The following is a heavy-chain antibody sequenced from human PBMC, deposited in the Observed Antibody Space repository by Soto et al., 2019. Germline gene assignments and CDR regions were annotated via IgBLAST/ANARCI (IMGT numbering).Heavy chain of an antibody. CDR1: GFTFGDYA. J-gene: IGHJ6*02. CDR2: IRSKAYGGTT. Sequence: GGSLRLSCTASGFTFGDYAMSWFRQAPGKGLEWVVFIRSKAYGGTTEYAASVKGRFTISRDDSKSIAYLQMNSLKTEDTAVYYCTVGGRSGYYGPERYYYGMDVWGQGTTVTVSS. CDR3: TVGGRSGYYGPERYYYGMDV. V-gene: IGHV3-49*03. D-gene: IGHD3-3*01.